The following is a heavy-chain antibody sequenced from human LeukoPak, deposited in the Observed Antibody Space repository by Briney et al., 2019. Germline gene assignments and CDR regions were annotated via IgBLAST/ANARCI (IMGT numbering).Heavy chain of an antibody. D-gene: IGHD6-19*01. Sequence: GGSLRLSCAASGFTFSSYVMNWVRQAPGKGLEWVSSISSSSSYIYYADSVKGRFTISRDNAKNSLYLQMNSLRAEDTAVYYCARDRSDRLAVAGTFAFDYWGQGTLVTVSS. J-gene: IGHJ4*02. CDR1: GFTFSSYV. CDR3: ARDRSDRLAVAGTFAFDY. CDR2: ISSSSSYI. V-gene: IGHV3-21*01.